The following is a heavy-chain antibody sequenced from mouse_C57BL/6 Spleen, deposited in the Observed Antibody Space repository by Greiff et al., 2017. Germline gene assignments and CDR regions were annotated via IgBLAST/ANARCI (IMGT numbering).Heavy chain of an antibody. D-gene: IGHD2-2*01. V-gene: IGHV5-16*01. Sequence: EVQRVESEGGLVQPGSSMKLSCTASGFTFSDYYMAWVRQVPEKGLEWVANINYDGSSTYYLDSLKSRFIISRDNAKNILYLQMSSLKSEDTATYYCARDRGPYGYDGYYYAMDYWGQGTSVTVSS. CDR3: ARDRGPYGYDGYYYAMDY. CDR2: INYDGSST. J-gene: IGHJ4*01. CDR1: GFTFSDYY.